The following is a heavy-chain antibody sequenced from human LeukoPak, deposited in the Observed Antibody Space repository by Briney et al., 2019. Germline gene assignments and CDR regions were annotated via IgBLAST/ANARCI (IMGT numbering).Heavy chain of an antibody. CDR3: ARDMDCSSTSCYSSHAFDI. D-gene: IGHD2-2*01. CDR1: GGSISSGGYY. Sequence: PSETLSLTCTVSGGSISSGGYYWSWIRQHPGKGLEWIGYIYYSGSTYYNPSLKSRVTISVDTSKNQFSLKLSSVTAADTAVYYCARDMDCSSTSCYSSHAFDIWSQGTMVTVSS. J-gene: IGHJ3*02. V-gene: IGHV4-31*03. CDR2: IYYSGST.